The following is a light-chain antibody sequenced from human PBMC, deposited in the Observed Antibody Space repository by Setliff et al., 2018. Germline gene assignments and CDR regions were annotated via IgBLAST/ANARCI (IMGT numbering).Light chain of an antibody. CDR2: KAS. CDR3: QQYNSSPWT. Sequence: DIQMTQSPSTLSASVGDRVTITCRASQSISSWLAWYQQKPGKAPNLLIYKASSLESGVPSRFSGSGSGTEFTLTISSLQPDDFATYYCQQYNSSPWTFGQGTKV. V-gene: IGKV1-5*03. CDR1: QSISSW. J-gene: IGKJ1*01.